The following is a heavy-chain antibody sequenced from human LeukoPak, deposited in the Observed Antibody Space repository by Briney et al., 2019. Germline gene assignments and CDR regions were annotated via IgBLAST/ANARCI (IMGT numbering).Heavy chain of an antibody. J-gene: IGHJ4*02. V-gene: IGHV4-59*01. CDR2: IYYTGNT. D-gene: IGHD1-1*01. Sequence: PSETLSLTCTVSGGSISSYYWSWIRQPPGKGLEWIGYIYYTGNTNYNPSLKTRVTISVDTSRNQFSLRMNSVTTADTAVYYCVRITTGTADYWGQGALVTVSS. CDR3: VRITTGTADY. CDR1: GGSISSYY.